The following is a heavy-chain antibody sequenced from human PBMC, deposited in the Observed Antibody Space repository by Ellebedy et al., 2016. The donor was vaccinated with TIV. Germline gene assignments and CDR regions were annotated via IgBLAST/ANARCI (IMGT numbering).Heavy chain of an antibody. CDR2: INPSGGST. V-gene: IGHV1-46*01. CDR1: GYTFTGYY. D-gene: IGHD5-18*01. Sequence: ASVKVSCKASGYTFTGYYMHWVRQAPGQGLEWMGIINPSGGSTSYAQKFQGRVTMTRDTSTSTVYMELSSLRSEDTAVYYCASRGYSYGLFDYWGQGTLVTASS. J-gene: IGHJ4*02. CDR3: ASRGYSYGLFDY.